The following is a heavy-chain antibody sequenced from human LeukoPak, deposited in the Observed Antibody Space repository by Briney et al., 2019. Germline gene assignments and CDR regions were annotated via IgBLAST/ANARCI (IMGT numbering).Heavy chain of an antibody. J-gene: IGHJ4*02. Sequence: GGSLRLSCAASGFRFSDFTMTWVRQAPGKGPEWVSAIGGRGGSTYYADSVKGRFTISRDNSKNTLYLQMNSLRAEDTAVYYCAKEEYYYDSSGYYHYWGEGTLVTVSS. CDR3: AKEEYYYDSSGYYHY. CDR1: GFRFSDFT. V-gene: IGHV3-23*01. D-gene: IGHD3-22*01. CDR2: IGGRGGST.